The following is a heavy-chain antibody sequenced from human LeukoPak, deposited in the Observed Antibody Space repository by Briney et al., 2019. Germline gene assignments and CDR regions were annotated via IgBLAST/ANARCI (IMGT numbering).Heavy chain of an antibody. V-gene: IGHV1-18*01. CDR2: ISAYNGST. D-gene: IGHD2-15*01. J-gene: IGHJ4*02. Sequence: ASVKVSCKASGYTFSNFGINWVRQAPGQGLEWMGWISAYNGSTNYAQKLQGRVTMTTDTPTSTAYMELRSLKSDDTAVYYCARNCGGGTCFVDYWGRGTLVTVSS. CDR3: ARNCGGGTCFVDY. CDR1: GYTFSNFG.